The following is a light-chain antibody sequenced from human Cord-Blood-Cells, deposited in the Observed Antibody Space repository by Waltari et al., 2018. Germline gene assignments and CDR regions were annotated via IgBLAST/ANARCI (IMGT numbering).Light chain of an antibody. V-gene: IGKV4-1*01. Sequence: DIVMTQSPDSLAVSLGARATINCKFSPSVLYSSNNKNYLAWYQQKPGQPPKLLIYWASTRESGVPDRFSGSGSGTDFTLTISSLQAEDVAVYYCQQYYSTPLTFGGGTKVEIK. CDR3: QQYYSTPLT. CDR2: WAS. J-gene: IGKJ4*01. CDR1: PSVLYSSNNKNY.